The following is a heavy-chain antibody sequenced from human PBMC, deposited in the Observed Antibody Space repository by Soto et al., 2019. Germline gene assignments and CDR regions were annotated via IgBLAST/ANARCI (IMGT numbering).Heavy chain of an antibody. J-gene: IGHJ3*01. CDR3: AKGSGAFLRSDGFDV. CDR1: GFTFNTCS. Sequence: EVQLVESGGGLVKPGGSLRLSCEASGFTFNTCSMNWVRLAPGKGLEWVSSISSRSGWIYYAVSVKGRFTISRDNAKNSLYLQMSSLRAEDTAVYYCAKGSGAFLRSDGFDVWCQGTTVTVSS. D-gene: IGHD4-17*01. V-gene: IGHV3-21*01. CDR2: ISSRSGWI.